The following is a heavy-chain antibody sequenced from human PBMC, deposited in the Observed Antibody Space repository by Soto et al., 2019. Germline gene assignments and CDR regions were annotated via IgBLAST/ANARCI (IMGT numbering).Heavy chain of an antibody. CDR1: GFTFDDYA. V-gene: IGHV3-9*01. D-gene: IGHD6-19*01. CDR2: ISWNSGSI. CDR3: AKDMWGAVDYYFDY. Sequence: EVQLVESGGGLVQPGRSLRLSCAASGFTFDDYAMHWVRQAPGKGLEWVSGISWNSGSIGYADSVKGRFTISRDNAKHSLYLQMNSLRAEDTALYYCAKDMWGAVDYYFDYWGQGTLVTVSS. J-gene: IGHJ4*02.